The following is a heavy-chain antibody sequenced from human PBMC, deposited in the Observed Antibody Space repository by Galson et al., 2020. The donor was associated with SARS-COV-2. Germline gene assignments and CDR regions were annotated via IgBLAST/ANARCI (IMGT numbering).Heavy chain of an antibody. J-gene: IGHJ6*02. CDR3: ARDGQWLVPNAMDV. V-gene: IGHV3-33*01. CDR2: IWYDASNQ. CDR1: GFTFSPYG. D-gene: IGHD6-19*01. Sequence: GGSLRLSCTGSGFTFSPYGMHWVRQAPGKGLEWVAVIWYDASNQYYADSVKGRFAISRDNSKNTLYLQMNSLRVEDTAVYYCARDGQWLVPNAMDVWGQGTTVTVSS.